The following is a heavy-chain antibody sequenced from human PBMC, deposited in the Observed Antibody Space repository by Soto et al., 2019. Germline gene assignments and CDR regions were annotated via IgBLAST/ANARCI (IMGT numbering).Heavy chain of an antibody. D-gene: IGHD6-19*01. J-gene: IGHJ4*02. V-gene: IGHV4-61*09. CDR3: ARHVNLPLAGTGFDS. Sequence: SPTLPHLRTVSAGSPSPERYLVCRLLLQKKKGLEWIGYIYSIGSTNYNPSLRSRVTMSIDTSQEQFSLKLSSVTATDPAVYYCARHVNLPLAGTGFDSWGRGTLVTVS. CDR1: AGSPSPERYL. CDR2: IYSIGST.